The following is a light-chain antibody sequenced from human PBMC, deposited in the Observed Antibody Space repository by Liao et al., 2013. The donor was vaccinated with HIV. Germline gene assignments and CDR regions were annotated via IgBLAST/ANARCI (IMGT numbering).Light chain of an antibody. Sequence: SYKLTQPPSVSVSPGQTASITCSGDKLGDKYVCWYHQKPGQSPVLVIYEDSKRPSGIPERFSGSSSGTTVTLTISGAQVEDEADYYCYSAADNSWVFGGGTKLTVL. CDR2: EDS. J-gene: IGLJ3*02. CDR1: KLGDKY. CDR3: YSAADNSWV. V-gene: IGLV3-1*01.